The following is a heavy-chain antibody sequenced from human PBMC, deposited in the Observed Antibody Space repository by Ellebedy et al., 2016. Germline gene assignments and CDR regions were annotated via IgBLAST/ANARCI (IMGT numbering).Heavy chain of an antibody. CDR2: IWYDGSNK. CDR3: AREGWAVAGSGGWFDH. V-gene: IGHV3-33*08. D-gene: IGHD6-19*01. J-gene: IGHJ5*02. Sequence: GESLKISCAASGFTFSSYGMHWVRQAPGKGLEWVAVIWYDGSNKYYADSVKGRFTISRDNSKNTLYLQMNSLRAEDTAVYYCAREGWAVAGSGGWFDHWGQGTLVTVSS. CDR1: GFTFSSYG.